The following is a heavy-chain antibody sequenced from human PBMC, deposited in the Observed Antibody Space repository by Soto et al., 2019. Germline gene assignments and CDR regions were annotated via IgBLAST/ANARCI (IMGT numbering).Heavy chain of an antibody. CDR2: IYHSGST. CDR1: GGSISSGGYS. J-gene: IGHJ6*02. CDR3: ASGRRDVVVVAATISYYYGMDV. D-gene: IGHD2-15*01. Sequence: SETLSLTCAVSGGSISSGGYSRSWIRQPPGKGLEWIGYIYHSGSTYYNPSLKSRVTISVDRSKNQFSLKLSSVTAADTAVYYCASGRRDVVVVAATISYYYGMDVWGQGTTVTVSS. V-gene: IGHV4-30-2*01.